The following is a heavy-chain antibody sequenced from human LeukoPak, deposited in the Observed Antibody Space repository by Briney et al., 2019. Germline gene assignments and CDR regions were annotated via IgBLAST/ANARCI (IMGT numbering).Heavy chain of an antibody. V-gene: IGHV1-46*01. Sequence: VASVKVSCKASGYTFSTYYMHWVRQAPGQGLEWMGIINPSSGSTSYGKKFQGRVTMTRDMSTSTVYMELSSLRSEDTAVYYCARDREIVVVPAAIIRRGAFDIWGQGTMVTVPS. CDR1: GYTFSTYY. CDR3: ARDREIVVVPAAIIRRGAFDI. D-gene: IGHD2-2*01. CDR2: INPSSGST. J-gene: IGHJ3*02.